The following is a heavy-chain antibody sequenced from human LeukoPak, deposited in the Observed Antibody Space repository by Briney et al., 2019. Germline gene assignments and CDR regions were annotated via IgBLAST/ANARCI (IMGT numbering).Heavy chain of an antibody. V-gene: IGHV4-4*02. D-gene: IGHD1-1*01. Sequence: PSETLSLTCAVSGGSIISSNWWSWVRQPPGKGLEWIGEIYHSGSTNYNPSLKSRVTISVDKSKNQFSLKLSSVTAADTAVYYCARVETKGRPRTTYYYYYGMDVWGKGTTVTVSS. J-gene: IGHJ6*04. CDR1: GGSIISSNW. CDR2: IYHSGST. CDR3: ARVETKGRPRTTYYYYYGMDV.